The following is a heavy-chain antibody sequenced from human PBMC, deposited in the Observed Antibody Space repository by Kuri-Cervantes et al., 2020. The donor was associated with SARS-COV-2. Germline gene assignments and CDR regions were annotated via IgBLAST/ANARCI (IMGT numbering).Heavy chain of an antibody. CDR2: ISYDGSNK. D-gene: IGHD6-13*01. V-gene: IGHV3-30*18. Sequence: GGSLRLSCAASGFTFSSYGMHWVRQAPGKGLEWVAVISYDGSNKYYADSVKGRFTISRGNSKNTLYLQMNSLRAEDTVVYYCAKASRIADYYYYGMDVWGQGTTGTVSS. J-gene: IGHJ6*02. CDR1: GFTFSSYG. CDR3: AKASRIADYYYYGMDV.